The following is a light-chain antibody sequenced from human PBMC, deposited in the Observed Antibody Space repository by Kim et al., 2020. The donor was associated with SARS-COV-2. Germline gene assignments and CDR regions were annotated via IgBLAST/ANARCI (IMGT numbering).Light chain of an antibody. CDR1: SGGIASTY. Sequence: VTISCTRSSGGIASTYVQWYQQRPGSAPTPVIYADNQRPSRVPDRFSGSIDTSSNSASLTISGLKTEDEADYYCQSYFATTQDVVFGGGTQLTVL. CDR2: ADN. CDR3: QSYFATTQDVV. J-gene: IGLJ2*01. V-gene: IGLV6-57*03.